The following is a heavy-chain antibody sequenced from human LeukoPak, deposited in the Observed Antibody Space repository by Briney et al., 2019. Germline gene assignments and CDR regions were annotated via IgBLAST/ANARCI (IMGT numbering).Heavy chain of an antibody. CDR3: ARASIVGATKGVFDY. Sequence: GGSLRLSCAASGFTFSSYWMHWVRHAPGKGLVWVSRINSDGSSTNYADSVKGRFTISRDNAKNTLYLQMNSLRAEDTAVYYCARASIVGATKGVFDYWGQGTLVTVSS. D-gene: IGHD1-26*01. CDR2: INSDGSST. J-gene: IGHJ4*02. V-gene: IGHV3-74*01. CDR1: GFTFSSYW.